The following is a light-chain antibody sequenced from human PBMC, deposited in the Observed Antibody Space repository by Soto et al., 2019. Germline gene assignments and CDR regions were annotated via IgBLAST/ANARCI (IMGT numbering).Light chain of an antibody. CDR2: VVT. J-gene: IGLJ1*01. V-gene: IGLV2-11*01. CDR1: SSDVGGYNY. Sequence: QSVLAQPASVSGSPGQSITISCTGTSSDVGGYNYVSWYQQHPRKAPKLMIYVVTKRPSGVPDRFSGSKSGNTASLTISGLQDEDEADYYCSSFAATHTYIFGTGTKVTVL. CDR3: SSFAATHTYI.